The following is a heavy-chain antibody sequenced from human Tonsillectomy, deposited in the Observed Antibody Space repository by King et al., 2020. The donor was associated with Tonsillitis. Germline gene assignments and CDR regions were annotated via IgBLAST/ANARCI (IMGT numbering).Heavy chain of an antibody. Sequence: VQLVESGGGVVQPGRSLRLSCAASGFTFGSYAMHWVRQAPGKGLECVAVISYDGTNKYYTDSVKGRFTISRDNSKNTLYVQRSSLRAEDTAVYYCAREGLYDRSGDYPCDAFDLWRQGTMVTVSS. J-gene: IGHJ3*01. D-gene: IGHD3-22*01. CDR3: AREGLYDRSGDYPCDAFDL. V-gene: IGHV3-30*10. CDR1: GFTFGSYA. CDR2: ISYDGTNK.